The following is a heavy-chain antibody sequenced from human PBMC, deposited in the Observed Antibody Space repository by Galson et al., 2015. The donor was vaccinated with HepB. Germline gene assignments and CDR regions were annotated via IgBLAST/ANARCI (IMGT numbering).Heavy chain of an antibody. CDR2: INSDGSST. CDR1: GFTFSSYW. V-gene: IGHV3-74*01. J-gene: IGHJ5*02. Sequence: SLRLSCAASGFTFSSYWMHWVRQAPGKGLVWVSRINSDGSSTSYADSVKGRFTISRDNAKNTLYLQMNSLRAEDTAVYYCARGGGRDWFDPWGQGTLVTVSS. CDR3: ARGGGRDWFDP. D-gene: IGHD3-16*01.